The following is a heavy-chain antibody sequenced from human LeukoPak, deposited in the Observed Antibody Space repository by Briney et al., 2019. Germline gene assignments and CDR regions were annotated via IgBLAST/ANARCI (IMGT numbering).Heavy chain of an antibody. CDR1: GFTFSSYG. J-gene: IGHJ4*02. Sequence: PGXSLRXXCAASGFTFSSYGMHWVRQAPGKGLEGVAFIRYDASNKYYADSVKGRFTISRDNSKNTLYLQMTSLRAEGTAVYYCXXVYXILTGYAPNFDYWGQGTLVTVSS. CDR2: IRYDASNK. V-gene: IGHV3-30*02. CDR3: XXVYXILTGYAPNFDY. D-gene: IGHD3-9*01.